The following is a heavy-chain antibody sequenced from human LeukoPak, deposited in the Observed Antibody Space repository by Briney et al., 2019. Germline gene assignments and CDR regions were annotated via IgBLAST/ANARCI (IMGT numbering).Heavy chain of an antibody. V-gene: IGHV3-30-3*01. CDR1: GFTFSSYA. CDR2: ISYDGSNK. D-gene: IGHD5-24*01. Sequence: GGSLRLSCAASGFTFSSYAMHWVRQAPGKGLEWVAVISYDGSNKYYADSVKGRFTISRDNSKNTLYLQMNSLRAEDTAVYYCARDSAATIDYWGQGTLVTVSS. CDR3: ARDSAATIDY. J-gene: IGHJ4*02.